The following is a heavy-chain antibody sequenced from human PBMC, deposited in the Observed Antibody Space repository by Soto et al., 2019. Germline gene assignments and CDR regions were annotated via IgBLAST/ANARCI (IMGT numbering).Heavy chain of an antibody. CDR2: ISSSTGYI. CDR1: GFTFSSYS. D-gene: IGHD2-2*01. Sequence: EVQLVESGGGLVKPGGSLRLSCAASGFTFSSYSMNWVRQAPGKGLEWVSSISSSTGYIYYADSVKGRFTISRDNAKNSLYLKMNSLRAEDTAVYYCARGAVPAATHNWFDPWGQGTLVTVSS. J-gene: IGHJ5*02. V-gene: IGHV3-21*01. CDR3: ARGAVPAATHNWFDP.